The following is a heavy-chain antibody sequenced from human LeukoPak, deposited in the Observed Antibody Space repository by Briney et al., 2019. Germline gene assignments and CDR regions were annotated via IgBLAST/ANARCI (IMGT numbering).Heavy chain of an antibody. J-gene: IGHJ4*02. V-gene: IGHV2-70*11. Sequence: SGPTLVKATQALTLTCTVSGFSLSTNGMCVSWIRQPPGKALEWLARIDWDDDKYYSTSLKTRLTISKDTSKNQVVLTMTNMDPVDTATYYCARTLPLGFYDSSGYYEIFDYWGQGSLVTVSS. CDR3: ARTLPLGFYDSSGYYEIFDY. D-gene: IGHD3-22*01. CDR2: IDWDDDK. CDR1: GFSLSTNGMC.